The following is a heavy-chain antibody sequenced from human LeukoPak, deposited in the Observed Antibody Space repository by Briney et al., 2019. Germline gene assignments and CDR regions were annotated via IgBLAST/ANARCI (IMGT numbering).Heavy chain of an antibody. CDR3: ARISFYYYGMDV. D-gene: IGHD3-3*02. V-gene: IGHV4-59*08. CDR2: IYYSGST. CDR1: GYSISSSYY. Sequence: SETLSLTCTVSGYSISSSYYWSWIRQPPGKGLEWIGYIYYSGSTNYNPSLKSRVTISVDTSKNQFSLKLSSVTAADTAVYYCARISFYYYGMDVWGQGTTVTVSS. J-gene: IGHJ6*02.